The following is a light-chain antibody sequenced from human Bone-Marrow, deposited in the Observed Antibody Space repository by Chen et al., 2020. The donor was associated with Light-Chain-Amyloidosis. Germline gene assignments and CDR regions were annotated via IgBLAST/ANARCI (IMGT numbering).Light chain of an antibody. CDR2: DYS. CDR3: QVWDRSSDRPV. J-gene: IGLJ3*02. CDR1: KIGYTS. V-gene: IGLV3-21*02. Sequence: SYVLTQPSSVSVAPGQAATIACGGNKIGYTSVHWYQQTPGQAPLLVVYDYSDRPSGIPERLSGSNSGNTATLTISRVEAGDEADYYCQVWDRSSDRPVFGGGTKLTVL.